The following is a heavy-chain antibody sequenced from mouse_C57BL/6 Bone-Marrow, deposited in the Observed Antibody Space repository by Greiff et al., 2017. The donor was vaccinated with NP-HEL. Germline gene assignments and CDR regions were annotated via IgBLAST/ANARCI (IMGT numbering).Heavy chain of an antibody. Sequence: QVQLQQPGAELVRPGTSVKLSCKASGYTFTSYWMHWVKQRPGQGFEWIGVIDPSDSYTNYNQKFKGKATLTVDTSSSTAYMQLSSLTSEDSAVYYCALLLRYFDYWGQGTTLTVSS. CDR1: GYTFTSYW. CDR3: ALLLRYFDY. J-gene: IGHJ2*01. D-gene: IGHD1-1*01. V-gene: IGHV1-59*01. CDR2: IDPSDSYT.